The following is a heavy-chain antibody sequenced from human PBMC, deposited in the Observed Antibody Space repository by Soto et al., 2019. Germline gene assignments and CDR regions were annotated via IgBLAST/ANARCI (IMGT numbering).Heavy chain of an antibody. CDR1: GGTFSSYA. J-gene: IGHJ4*02. Sequence: GASVKVSCKASGGTFSSYAISWVRQAPGQGLEWMGGIIPIFGTANYAQKFQGRVTITADESTSTAYMELSSLRSEDTAVYYCARESSYYDSSGYRYFDYWGQGTLVTVSS. CDR3: ARESSYYDSSGYRYFDY. CDR2: IIPIFGTA. D-gene: IGHD3-22*01. V-gene: IGHV1-69*13.